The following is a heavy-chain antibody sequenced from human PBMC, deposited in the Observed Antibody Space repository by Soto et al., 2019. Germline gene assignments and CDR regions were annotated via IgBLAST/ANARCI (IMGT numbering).Heavy chain of an antibody. V-gene: IGHV1-18*01. J-gene: IGHJ4*02. D-gene: IGHD2-2*01. CDR3: ALYHLELFRFDY. Sequence: ASAKVSCKASGYTFTSYGIGWARQAPGPGLEWMGWLRAYNGNTNYAQKLQGRVTMSTDTSTSTAYMELRSLRSDDTAMYFCALYHLELFRFDYWGQGTPVTVSS. CDR1: GYTFTSYG. CDR2: LRAYNGNT.